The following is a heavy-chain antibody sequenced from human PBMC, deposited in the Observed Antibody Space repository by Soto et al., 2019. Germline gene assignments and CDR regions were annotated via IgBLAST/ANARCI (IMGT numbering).Heavy chain of an antibody. CDR1: GFTFSSYG. CDR3: ARMVSRCSSTSCYTHYYYYGMDV. CDR2: IWYDGSNK. Sequence: XGSLRLSCAASGFTFSSYGMHGVRQAPGKGLEWVAVIWYDGSNKYYADSVKGRFTISRDNSKNTLYLQMNSLRAEDTAVYYCARMVSRCSSTSCYTHYYYYGMDVWGQGTTVTVSS. V-gene: IGHV3-33*01. D-gene: IGHD2-2*02. J-gene: IGHJ6*02.